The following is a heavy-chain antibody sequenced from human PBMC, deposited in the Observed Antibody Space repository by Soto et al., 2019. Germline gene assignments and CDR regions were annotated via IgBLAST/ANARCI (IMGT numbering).Heavy chain of an antibody. CDR3: ARERGSIVGAGVIDY. D-gene: IGHD1-26*01. CDR1: GFTFSSYG. J-gene: IGHJ4*02. Sequence: QVQLVESGGGVVQPGRSLRLSCAASGFTFSSYGMHWVRQAPGKGLEWVAVIWYDGSNKYYADSVKGRFTISRDNSKNTLYLQMNSLRAEDTAVYYCARERGSIVGAGVIDYWGQGTLVTVSS. V-gene: IGHV3-33*01. CDR2: IWYDGSNK.